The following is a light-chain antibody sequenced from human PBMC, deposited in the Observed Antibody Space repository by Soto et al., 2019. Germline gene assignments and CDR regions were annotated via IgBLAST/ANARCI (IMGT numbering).Light chain of an antibody. Sequence: VLSQSPGRLSLSPGERATLSCRASQSVPSTYFAWYQQKSGQPPRLLISGTSNRATGIPDRFSGSGSGRDFTLTIVRLEPEDVAVYFCQQFGKSPWTFGHGTKVEI. CDR2: GTS. V-gene: IGKV3-20*01. CDR3: QQFGKSPWT. J-gene: IGKJ1*01. CDR1: QSVPSTY.